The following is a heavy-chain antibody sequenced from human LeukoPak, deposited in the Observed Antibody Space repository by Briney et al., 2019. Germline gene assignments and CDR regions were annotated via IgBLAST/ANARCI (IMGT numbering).Heavy chain of an antibody. Sequence: ASVKVSCKTSGYTFTSYGISWVRQAPGQGLEWMAWISGYNGDTNYVQKFQGRVTMTTDTSTSTAYLELRGLRSDDTAVYYCARDRFEMAVGMDVWGQGTTVTVSS. V-gene: IGHV1-18*01. CDR3: ARDRFEMAVGMDV. J-gene: IGHJ6*02. CDR2: ISGYNGDT. D-gene: IGHD5-24*01. CDR1: GYTFTSYG.